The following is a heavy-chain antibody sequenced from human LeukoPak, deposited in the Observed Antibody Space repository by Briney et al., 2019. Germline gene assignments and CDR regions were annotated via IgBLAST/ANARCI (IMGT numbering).Heavy chain of an antibody. V-gene: IGHV3-7*01. CDR1: GFSFRSYW. CDR2: IKKDGSEK. D-gene: IGHD5-12*01. CDR3: ARHDGLSVRGYSGYSCAY. J-gene: IGHJ4*02. Sequence: GGSLRLSCAASGFSFRSYWMSWVRQAPGKGLEWVATIKKDGSEKYYVDSVKGRFTISRDNAKNSLYLQMSSRRAEDTAVYYCARHDGLSVRGYSGYSCAYWRQETLVTVSS.